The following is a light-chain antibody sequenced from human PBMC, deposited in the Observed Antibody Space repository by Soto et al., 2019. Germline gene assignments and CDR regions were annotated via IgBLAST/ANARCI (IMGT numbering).Light chain of an antibody. Sequence: DIQMTQSPSTLSASVGDRVIITCRASQSVNTWLAWYQQKPGKAPNLLIYDASNLQSGVPLRFSGSGSETEVTLTINSLQPDDFATYYCQQYSSYWYTFGQGTRLEIK. CDR2: DAS. J-gene: IGKJ2*01. CDR1: QSVNTW. CDR3: QQYSSYWYT. V-gene: IGKV1-5*01.